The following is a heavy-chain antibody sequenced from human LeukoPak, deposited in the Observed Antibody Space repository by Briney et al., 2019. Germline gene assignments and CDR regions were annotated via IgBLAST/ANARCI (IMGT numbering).Heavy chain of an antibody. V-gene: IGHV3-23*01. CDR1: GFTFSSYG. CDR2: ITGSGGST. Sequence: PGGSLRLSCAASGFTFSSYGMSWVRQAPGKGLEWVSAITGSGGSTYYADSVKGRFTISRDNAKNSLYLQMNSLRAEDTAVYYCARGTTYSGSYGSYWGQGTLVTVSS. D-gene: IGHD1-26*01. J-gene: IGHJ4*02. CDR3: ARGTTYSGSYGSY.